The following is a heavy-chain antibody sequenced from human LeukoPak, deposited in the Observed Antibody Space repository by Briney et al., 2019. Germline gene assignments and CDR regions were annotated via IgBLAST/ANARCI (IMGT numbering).Heavy chain of an antibody. J-gene: IGHJ4*02. V-gene: IGHV3-21*01. CDR1: GFTFSSYS. Sequence: GGSLRLSCAASGFTFSSYSMNWVRQAPGKGLEWVSSISSSNSYIYYADSVKGRFTISRDNAKNSLYLQMNSLRAEDTAVYYCARDLCSSTSCYFDYWGQGTLVTVSS. D-gene: IGHD2-2*01. CDR3: ARDLCSSTSCYFDY. CDR2: ISSSNSYI.